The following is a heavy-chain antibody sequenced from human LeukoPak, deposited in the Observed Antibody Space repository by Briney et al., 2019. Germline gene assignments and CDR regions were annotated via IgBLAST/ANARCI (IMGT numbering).Heavy chain of an antibody. J-gene: IGHJ4*02. CDR1: GGTFSSYA. Sequence: ASVKVSCKASGGTFSSYAISWVRQAPGQGLEWMGRIIPIFGTANYAQKFQGRVTITTDESTSTAYMELSSLRSEDTAVYYCARGEAVAGTWTIDYWGQGTLVTVSS. D-gene: IGHD6-19*01. CDR2: IIPIFGTA. CDR3: ARGEAVAGTWTIDY. V-gene: IGHV1-69*05.